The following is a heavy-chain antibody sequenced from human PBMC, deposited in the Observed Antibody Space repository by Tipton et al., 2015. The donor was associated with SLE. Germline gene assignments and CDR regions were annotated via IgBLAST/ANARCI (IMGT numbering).Heavy chain of an antibody. CDR1: GGSFSGYY. CDR3: AGGIWTGQAGFDV. V-gene: IGHV4-34*01. J-gene: IGHJ3*01. CDR2: INHSGST. D-gene: IGHD3/OR15-3a*01. Sequence: TLSLTCAVYGGSFSGYYWSWIRQPPGKGLEWIGEINHSGSTNYKPSLKSRVTISVDTSKNQFSLKLSSVTAANTAVYYWAGGIWTGQAGFDVWGPGTMVTESS.